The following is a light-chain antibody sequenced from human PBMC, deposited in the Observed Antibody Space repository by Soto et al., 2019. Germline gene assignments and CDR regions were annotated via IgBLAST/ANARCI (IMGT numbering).Light chain of an antibody. CDR2: AAS. CDR1: QSVRRN. J-gene: IGKJ4*01. Sequence: IVSPQFPGPLSFYPWERATLSCRASQSVRRNVVWYQQKPGQAPRVLFYAASSRATGLPARFSGSVSGTEFTLTISSLQSEDFAVYYCQQYNNLPLTFGGGTKVDI. V-gene: IGKV3-15*01. CDR3: QQYNNLPLT.